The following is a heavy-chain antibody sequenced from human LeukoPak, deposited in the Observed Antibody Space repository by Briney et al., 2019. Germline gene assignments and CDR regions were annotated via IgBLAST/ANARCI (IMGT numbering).Heavy chain of an antibody. D-gene: IGHD2-2*01. Sequence: SETLSLTCTVSGGSISSYYWSWIRQPPGKGLEWIWYIHYSGSTNYNPSLKSRVNISVDKSKNQFSLTLSSVTAADQAVYYCARGGGGHIVVVQAGPLFDYWGQGPLVTVSS. CDR2: IHYSGST. J-gene: IGHJ4*02. CDR3: ARGGGGHIVVVQAGPLFDY. CDR1: GGSISSYY. V-gene: IGHV4-59*01.